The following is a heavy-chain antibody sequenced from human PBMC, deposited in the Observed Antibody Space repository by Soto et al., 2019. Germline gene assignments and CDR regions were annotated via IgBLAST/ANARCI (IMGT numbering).Heavy chain of an antibody. CDR3: ARDAHAVVVPAAMGEYYYYGMDV. CDR2: TYYRSKWYN. Sequence: SQTLSLTCAISGDSVSSNSAAWNWIRQSPSRGLEWLGRTYYRSKWYNDYAVSVKSRITINPDTSKNQFSLQLNSVTPEDTAVYYCARDAHAVVVPAAMGEYYYYGMDVWGQGTTVTVSS. J-gene: IGHJ6*02. V-gene: IGHV6-1*01. CDR1: GDSVSSNSAA. D-gene: IGHD2-2*01.